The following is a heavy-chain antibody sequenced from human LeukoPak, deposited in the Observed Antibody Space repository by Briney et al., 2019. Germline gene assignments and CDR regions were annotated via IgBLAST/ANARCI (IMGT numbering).Heavy chain of an antibody. J-gene: IGHJ4*02. CDR1: GGSMSSASYY. D-gene: IGHD3-9*01. CDR3: ASGSQVDWLPHFH. V-gene: IGHV4-31*03. Sequence: SETLSLTCTVSGGSMSSASYYWTWIRQYPGKGLEWIGYSHNSGNTNYNPSLKSRVTISVDTPMNQFSLILSSVTAADTAVYYCASGSQVDWLPHFHWGQGTLVTVSS. CDR2: SHNSGNT.